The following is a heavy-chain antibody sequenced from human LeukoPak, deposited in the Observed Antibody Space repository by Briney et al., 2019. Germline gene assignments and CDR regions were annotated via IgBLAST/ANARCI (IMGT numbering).Heavy chain of an antibody. CDR1: GFTFCTSA. J-gene: IGHJ4*02. CDR2: ITSGDGSP. V-gene: IGHV3-23*01. D-gene: IGHD3-16*01. CDR3: TKRGAYYVDY. Sequence: GGSLRLSCAASGFTFCTSAMSWVRQTLEKGLEWVSTITSGDGSPYYADSVKGRFTISRDNSNNMLYLQMNSLRAEDTAVYYCTKRGAYYVDYWGRGIPVTVSS.